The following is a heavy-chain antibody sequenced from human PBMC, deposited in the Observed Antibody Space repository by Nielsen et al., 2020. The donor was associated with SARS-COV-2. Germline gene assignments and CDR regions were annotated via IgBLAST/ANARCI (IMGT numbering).Heavy chain of an antibody. CDR3: ARDRGDYGDYGH. J-gene: IGHJ4*02. V-gene: IGHV1-46*01. CDR1: GYTFTSYY. CDR2: INPSGGST. D-gene: IGHD4-17*01. Sequence: VSVKVSCKASGYTFTSYYMHWVRQAPGQGLEWMGIINPSGGSTSYAQKFQGRVTMTRDTSTSTVYMELSSLRSEDTAVYYCARDRGDYGDYGHWGQGTLVTVSS.